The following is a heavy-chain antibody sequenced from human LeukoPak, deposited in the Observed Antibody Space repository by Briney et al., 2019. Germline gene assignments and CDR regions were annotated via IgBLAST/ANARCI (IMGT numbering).Heavy chain of an antibody. J-gene: IGHJ4*02. D-gene: IGHD4/OR15-4a*01. V-gene: IGHV3-21*01. CDR2: ISSSSSYI. Sequence: GGSLRLSCAASGFTFSSYSMNWVRQAPGKGLEWVSSISSSSSYIYYADSVKGRFTISRDNAKNSLYLQMNSLRAEDTAVYYCARDLPTMAPYFDCWGREPWSPSPQ. CDR3: ARDLPTMAPYFDC. CDR1: GFTFSSYS.